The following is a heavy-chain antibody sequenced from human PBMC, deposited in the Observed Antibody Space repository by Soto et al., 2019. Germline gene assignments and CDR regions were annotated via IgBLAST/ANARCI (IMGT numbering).Heavy chain of an antibody. Sequence: GGSLRLSCAASGFTFDDYAMHWVRQAPGKGLEWVSGISWNSGSIGYADSVKGRFTISRDNAKNSLYLQMNSLRAEDTALYYCAKDLGRGYSYGPLDYWGQGTLVTVSS. J-gene: IGHJ4*02. V-gene: IGHV3-9*01. CDR3: AKDLGRGYSYGPLDY. D-gene: IGHD5-18*01. CDR2: ISWNSGSI. CDR1: GFTFDDYA.